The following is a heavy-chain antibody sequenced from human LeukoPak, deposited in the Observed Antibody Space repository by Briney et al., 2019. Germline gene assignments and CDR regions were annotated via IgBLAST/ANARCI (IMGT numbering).Heavy chain of an antibody. V-gene: IGHV4-4*02. CDR1: GGFITSSKW. CDR2: SYHSGST. CDR3: ARLSPDGFDI. D-gene: IGHD2/OR15-2a*01. J-gene: IGHJ3*02. Sequence: SGTLSLTCAVSGGFITSSKWWTWVRQPPGKGLEWIGESYHSGSTNYNPSLKSRVTISVDKSKKQFSLKLSSVTAADTAVYYCARLSPDGFDIWGQGTMVTVFS.